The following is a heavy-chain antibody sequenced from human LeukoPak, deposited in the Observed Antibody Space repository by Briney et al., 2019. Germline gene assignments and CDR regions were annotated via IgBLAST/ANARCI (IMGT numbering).Heavy chain of an antibody. D-gene: IGHD3-10*01. CDR2: IPYSGST. Sequence: SETLSLTCTVSGDSISSSSYYWGWIRQPPGKGLEWIGSIPYSGSTYYNPSLKSRLTISVDTSKNQFSLKLSSVTAADTAVYYCARCKDYYVSGSYYKTFDYWGQGTLVIVSS. CDR1: GDSISSSSYY. CDR3: ARCKDYYVSGSYYKTFDY. J-gene: IGHJ4*02. V-gene: IGHV4-39*07.